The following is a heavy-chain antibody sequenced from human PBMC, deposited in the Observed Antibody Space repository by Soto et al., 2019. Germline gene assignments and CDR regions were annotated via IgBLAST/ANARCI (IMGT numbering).Heavy chain of an antibody. CDR3: ARDFGQSIAARGAFDI. J-gene: IGHJ3*02. CDR2: INAGNGNT. V-gene: IGHV1-3*01. D-gene: IGHD6-6*01. Sequence: ASVKVSCKASGYTFTSYAMHWVRQAPGQRLEWMGWINAGNGNTKYSQKFQGRVTITRDTSASTAYMELSSLRSEDTAVYYCARDFGQSIAARGAFDIWGQGTMVTVSS. CDR1: GYTFTSYA.